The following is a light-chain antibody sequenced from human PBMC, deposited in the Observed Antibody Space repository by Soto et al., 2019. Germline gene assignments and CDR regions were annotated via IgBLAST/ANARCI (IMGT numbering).Light chain of an antibody. CDR2: GGN. CDR1: SSDVRTYNL. Sequence: QSVLTQPASVYGSTGESITISSTGTSSDVRTYNLVTWYQQHPGRVPKLILYGGNKRPSGVSSRFSASKSGNTASLTISGLQAEDEADYFCCSYAPSRTLLFGGGTKVTLL. CDR3: CSYAPSRTLL. V-gene: IGLV2-23*01. J-gene: IGLJ2*01.